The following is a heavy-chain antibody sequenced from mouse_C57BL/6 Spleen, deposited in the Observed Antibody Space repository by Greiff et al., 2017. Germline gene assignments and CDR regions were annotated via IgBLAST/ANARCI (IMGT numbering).Heavy chain of an antibody. CDR2: IRNTANGYTT. CDR1: GFTFTDYY. Sequence: EVKLVESGGGLVQPGGSLSLSCAASGFTFTDYYMSWVRQPPGKALEWLGFIRNTANGYTTEYSASVKGRFTISRDNSQSILYLQMNALRAEDSATYYCARSYGYDGFDYWGQGTTLTVSS. D-gene: IGHD2-2*01. V-gene: IGHV7-3*01. CDR3: ARSYGYDGFDY. J-gene: IGHJ2*01.